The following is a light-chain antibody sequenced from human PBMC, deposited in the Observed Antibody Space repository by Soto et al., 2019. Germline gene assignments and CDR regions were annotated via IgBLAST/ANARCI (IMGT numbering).Light chain of an antibody. CDR2: AAS. V-gene: IGKV1-39*01. J-gene: IGKJ1*01. CDR3: QQYYSFPLT. Sequence: DIQMTQSPSSLSASVEDRVIITCRASQSISNHLNWYQQKPGKAPKLLIFAASSLQSGVPSRFSGSRSGPDFTLTISSLQPEDFATYYCQQYYSFPLTFGQGTKVDIK. CDR1: QSISNH.